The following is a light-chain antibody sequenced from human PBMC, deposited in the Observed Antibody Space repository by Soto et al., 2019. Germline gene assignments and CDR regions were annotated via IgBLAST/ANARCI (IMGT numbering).Light chain of an antibody. CDR3: CSYAGSYTLI. V-gene: IGLV2-11*01. J-gene: IGLJ2*01. Sequence: QSALTQPRSVSGSPGQSVTISCTGTSSNIGAYNYVSWYQQHPDKAPKLMIYDVTKRPSGVPDRFSGSKSGNTASLTISGLQAEDEADYYCCSYAGSYTLIFGGGTQLTVL. CDR2: DVT. CDR1: SSNIGAYNY.